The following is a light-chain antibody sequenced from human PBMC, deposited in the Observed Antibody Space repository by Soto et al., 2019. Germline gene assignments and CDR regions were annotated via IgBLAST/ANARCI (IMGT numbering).Light chain of an antibody. CDR3: QQYGSSPVT. CDR1: QSVSSTY. V-gene: IGKV3-20*01. J-gene: IGKJ5*01. CDR2: GAS. Sequence: EIVLTQSPGTLSLSPGGRATLSCRASQSVSSTYLAWYQQKPGQPPRLLIYGASSRATGIPDRFSGSGSGTDFTLTITRLESEDFAVYYCQQYGSSPVTFGQGTRLDIK.